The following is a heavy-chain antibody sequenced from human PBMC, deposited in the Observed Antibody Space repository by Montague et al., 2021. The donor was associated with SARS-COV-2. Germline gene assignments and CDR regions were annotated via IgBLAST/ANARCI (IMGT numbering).Heavy chain of an antibody. V-gene: IGHV4-39*01. CDR3: ARQPWNYYDSGGYWALGDY. Sequence: SETLSLTCTVSGGSISSSTYYWGWIRQPPGKGLEWIGGMYYSGSTYYNPCLKSRVTIYVDTSKKQFSLKLSSVTAADTAVYYCARQPWNYYDSGGYWALGDYWGQGTLVTVSS. D-gene: IGHD3-10*01. J-gene: IGHJ4*02. CDR1: GGSISSSTYY. CDR2: MYYSGST.